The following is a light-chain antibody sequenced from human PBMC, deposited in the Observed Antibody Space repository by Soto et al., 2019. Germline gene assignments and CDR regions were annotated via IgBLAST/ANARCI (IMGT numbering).Light chain of an antibody. CDR1: QTVTNRY. CDR3: QQYGSSPIT. CDR2: GAS. V-gene: IGKV3-20*01. J-gene: IGKJ5*01. Sequence: EIVLKQSPGTLSLSPGERATLSCRASQTVTNRYLGWYQQKPGQAPRLLFFGASSRGTGIPDRFSGSGSGTDFTLTISRLEPEDFAVYYCQQYGSSPITCGQGTRLEIK.